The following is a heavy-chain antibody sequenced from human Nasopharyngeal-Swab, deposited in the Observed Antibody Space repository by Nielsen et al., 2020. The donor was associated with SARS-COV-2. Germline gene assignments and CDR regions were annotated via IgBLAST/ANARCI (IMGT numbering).Heavy chain of an antibody. CDR1: GYSFTSYW. J-gene: IGHJ1*01. Sequence: GGSLRLSCKGSGYSFTSYWIGWVRQMPGKGLEWTGIIYPGDSDTRYSPSFQGQVTISADKSISTAYLQWSSLKASDTAMYYCARLRSSSWYDPGDFQHWGQGTLVTVSS. D-gene: IGHD6-13*01. CDR3: ARLRSSSWYDPGDFQH. V-gene: IGHV5-51*01. CDR2: IYPGDSDT.